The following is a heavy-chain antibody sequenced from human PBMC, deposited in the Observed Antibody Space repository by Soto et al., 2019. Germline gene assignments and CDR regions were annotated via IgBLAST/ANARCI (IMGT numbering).Heavy chain of an antibody. Sequence: QVPLVQSGAEVKKAGASVKVSCKASGYTFTSYAVHWVRQAPGQSLEWRGWINAGTGNTKYSQKFQGRVTTTRDTSASTGFMELSSLKSEDTAVYYCARGCSGGSCYIFEYWGQGTLVTVSS. CDR1: GYTFTSYA. CDR2: INAGTGNT. D-gene: IGHD2-15*01. J-gene: IGHJ4*02. V-gene: IGHV1-3*01. CDR3: ARGCSGGSCYIFEY.